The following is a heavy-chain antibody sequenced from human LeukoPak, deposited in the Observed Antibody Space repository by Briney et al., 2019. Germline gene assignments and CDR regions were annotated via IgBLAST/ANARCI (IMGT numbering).Heavy chain of an antibody. Sequence: GGSLRLSCAASGFTFSSYAMSWVRQAPGKGREWVSAISGSGGSKYYADFVKGRFTISGDNSKNTLYLQMNSLRAVDTALYYCAKPGFSDYVWWSYRLYYFDYWGQGTLVTVSS. V-gene: IGHV3-23*01. D-gene: IGHD3-16*02. CDR3: AKPGFSDYVWWSYRLYYFDY. CDR2: ISGSGGSK. CDR1: GFTFSSYA. J-gene: IGHJ4*02.